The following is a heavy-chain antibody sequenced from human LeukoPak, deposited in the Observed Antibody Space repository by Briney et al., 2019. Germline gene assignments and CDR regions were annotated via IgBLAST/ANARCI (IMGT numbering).Heavy chain of an antibody. CDR2: ISSSGSTM. Sequence: GSLRLSCAASGFTFSSYEMNWVRQAPGKGLEWVSYISSSGSTMYYADSVKGRFTISRDNAKNSLSLQMNSLRAEDTAVYYCARSPAGANYYLDVWGKGTTVTISS. D-gene: IGHD1-14*01. V-gene: IGHV3-48*03. CDR3: ARSPAGANYYLDV. CDR1: GFTFSSYE. J-gene: IGHJ6*03.